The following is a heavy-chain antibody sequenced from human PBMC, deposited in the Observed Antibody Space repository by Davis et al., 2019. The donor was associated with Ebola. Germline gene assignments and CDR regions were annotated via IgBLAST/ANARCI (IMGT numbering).Heavy chain of an antibody. J-gene: IGHJ5*02. Sequence: ASVKVSCKASGYTFTNYGITWVQQAPGQRLEWMGWINAGNGNTKYSQKFQGRVTITRDTSASTAYMELSSLRSEDTAVYYCARSEDIVVVPAANNWFDPWGQGTLVTVSS. CDR2: INAGNGNT. V-gene: IGHV1-3*01. CDR1: GYTFTNYG. CDR3: ARSEDIVVVPAANNWFDP. D-gene: IGHD2-2*01.